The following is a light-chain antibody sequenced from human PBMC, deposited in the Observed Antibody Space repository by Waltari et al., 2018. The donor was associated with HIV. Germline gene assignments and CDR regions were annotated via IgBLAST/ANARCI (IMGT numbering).Light chain of an antibody. V-gene: IGKV3-20*01. Sequence: EVVLTQSPGTLSLFPGERATLSCRASQSVVSNYLAWYQQTPGQAPRLLIYGASSRATDIPDRFSGSGSGTDFTLTISRLEPEDFAVYYCHQYGSSHTFGDGTKVEIK. CDR3: HQYGSSHT. CDR1: QSVVSNY. CDR2: GAS. J-gene: IGKJ4*01.